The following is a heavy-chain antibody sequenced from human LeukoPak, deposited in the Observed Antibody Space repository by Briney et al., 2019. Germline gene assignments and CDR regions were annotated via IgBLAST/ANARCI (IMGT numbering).Heavy chain of an antibody. D-gene: IGHD3-9*01. J-gene: IGHJ4*02. CDR3: AKVGLGYDILTGYYDY. V-gene: IGHV3-23*01. CDR2: ISGSGGST. Sequence: GGSLRLSCAASGVTFISYAMSWVRQAPGTGLEGVSAISGSGGSTYYADSVKGRFTISTDNSKNTLYLQMSSLRAEDTVVYYCAKVGLGYDILTGYYDYWGQGNLVTVSS. CDR1: GVTFISYA.